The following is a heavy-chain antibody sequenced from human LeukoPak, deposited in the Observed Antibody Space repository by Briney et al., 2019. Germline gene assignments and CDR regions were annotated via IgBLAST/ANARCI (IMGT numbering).Heavy chain of an antibody. J-gene: IGHJ4*02. CDR3: ARRSGGGYYFDY. D-gene: IGHD3-16*01. CDR1: GDSIRSYY. CDR2: IYYSGDT. Sequence: PSETLSLTCTVSGDSIRSYYWSWIRQPPGKGLEWIGYIYYSGDTNQNPSLKSRVTISVDTSKNQSSLKLSSVTAADTAVYYCARRSGGGYYFDYWGQGTLVTVSS. V-gene: IGHV4-59*08.